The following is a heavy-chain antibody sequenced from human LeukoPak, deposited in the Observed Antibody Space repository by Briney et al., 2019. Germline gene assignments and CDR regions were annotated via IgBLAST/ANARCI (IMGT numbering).Heavy chain of an antibody. CDR1: GFTFSNYN. J-gene: IGHJ6*03. CDR3: AKGGGYEAQYYYYYLDV. Sequence: GGSLRLSCAASGFTFSNYNMNWVRHAPGKGLEWVAFIRFDGSNKYYADSVKGRFTISRDNSKNTLYLQMKSLRAEDTAVYYCAKGGGYEAQYYYYYLDVWGKGTTVTIPS. CDR2: IRFDGSNK. D-gene: IGHD5-12*01. V-gene: IGHV3-30*02.